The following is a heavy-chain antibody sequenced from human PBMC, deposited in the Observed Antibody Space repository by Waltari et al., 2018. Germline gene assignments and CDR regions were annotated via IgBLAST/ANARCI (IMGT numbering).Heavy chain of an antibody. D-gene: IGHD2-2*01. CDR2: ISSRSSYI. J-gene: IGHJ6*02. Sequence: EVQLVESGGGLVKPGGSLRLSCAASGFTFSSYSMNWVRQAPGKGLEWVSSISSRSSYIYYADSVKGRFTISRDNAKNSLYLQMNSLRAEDTAVYYCAREIPAASKRMDVWGQGTTVTVSS. CDR3: AREIPAASKRMDV. CDR1: GFTFSSYS. V-gene: IGHV3-21*01.